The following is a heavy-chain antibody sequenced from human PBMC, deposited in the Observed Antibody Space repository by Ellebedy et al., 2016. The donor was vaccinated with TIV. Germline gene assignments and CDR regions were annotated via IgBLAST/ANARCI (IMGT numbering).Heavy chain of an antibody. Sequence: AASVKVSCKASGGTFSRYALNWVRQAPEQGLEWMGRIMPILDIANYPQKFQGRVTITADKSTSTAYMELRSLRSEDTAVYYCARDLLGSADYWGQGTLVTVSS. D-gene: IGHD3-22*01. CDR2: IMPILDIA. J-gene: IGHJ4*02. CDR1: GGTFSRYA. CDR3: ARDLLGSADY. V-gene: IGHV1-69*04.